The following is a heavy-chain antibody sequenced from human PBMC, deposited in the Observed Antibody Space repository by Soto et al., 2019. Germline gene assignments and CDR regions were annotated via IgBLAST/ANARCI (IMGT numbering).Heavy chain of an antibody. Sequence: GGSLRLSCAVSGFTFNCYSMNWVRQAPGKGLEWVSYISSFSSYIYYTDSVKGRFTISRDNARNSLYLQMNSLRAEDTAVYYCARDAPPDDYWGQGTLVTVSS. CDR3: ARDAPPDDY. CDR1: GFTFNCYS. CDR2: ISSFSSYI. V-gene: IGHV3-21*01. J-gene: IGHJ4*02.